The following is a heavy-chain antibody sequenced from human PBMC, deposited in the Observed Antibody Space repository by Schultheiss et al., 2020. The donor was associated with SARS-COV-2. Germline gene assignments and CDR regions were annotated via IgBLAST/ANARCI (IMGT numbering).Heavy chain of an antibody. CDR1: GFTFSSYG. CDR2: IWYDGSNK. J-gene: IGHJ4*02. Sequence: GGSLRLSCAASGFTFSSYGMHWVRQASGKGLEWVAVIWYDGSNKYYADSVKGRFTISRDNAKNSLYLQMNSLRAEDTAVYYCARDREYFDYWGQGTLVTVSS. V-gene: IGHV3-33*08. CDR3: ARDREYFDY.